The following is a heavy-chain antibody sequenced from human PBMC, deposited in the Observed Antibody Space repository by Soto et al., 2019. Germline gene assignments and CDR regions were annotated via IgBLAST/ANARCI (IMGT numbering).Heavy chain of an antibody. CDR2: ISGSGDST. V-gene: IGHV3-23*01. CDR1: GFTFSSYA. CDR3: ARRGSGSYYDY. J-gene: IGHJ4*02. D-gene: IGHD1-26*01. Sequence: EVQLLESGGGLVQPGGSLRLSCAASGFTFSSYAMRWVRQAPGKGLGGVSAISGSGDSTYYADSVKGRFTISRDNSKNTVYLQMNSLRGEDTAVYYCARRGSGSYYDYWGQGTLVTVSS.